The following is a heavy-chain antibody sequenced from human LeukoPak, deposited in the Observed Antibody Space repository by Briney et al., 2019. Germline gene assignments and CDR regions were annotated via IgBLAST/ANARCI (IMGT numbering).Heavy chain of an antibody. J-gene: IGHJ4*02. V-gene: IGHV3-30*04. Sequence: GGSLRLSWAASGFTFSSYAMHWVRQAPGKGLEWVAVISYDGSNKYYADSVKGRFTISRDNSKNTLYLQMNSLRAEDTAVYYCARERGTGHFDYWGQGTLVTVSS. D-gene: IGHD1-1*01. CDR2: ISYDGSNK. CDR3: ARERGTGHFDY. CDR1: GFTFSSYA.